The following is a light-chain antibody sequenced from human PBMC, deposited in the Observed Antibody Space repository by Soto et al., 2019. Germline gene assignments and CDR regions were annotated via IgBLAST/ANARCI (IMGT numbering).Light chain of an antibody. CDR2: DAS. J-gene: IGKJ1*01. CDR1: QSVSSY. V-gene: IGKV3-11*01. CDR3: QQRSKWPPT. Sequence: EIVLTQSPGALSMSLGXSATLSRRDSQSVSSYFARYQQKPGQAPRLLIYDASNRATGIPARFSGSGSGTDFTLTISSLEPEDFAVYYCQQRSKWPPTFGQGTKV.